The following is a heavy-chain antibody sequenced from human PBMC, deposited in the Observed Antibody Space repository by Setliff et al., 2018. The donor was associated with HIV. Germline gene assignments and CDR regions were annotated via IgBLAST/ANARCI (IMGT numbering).Heavy chain of an antibody. Sequence: SETLSLTCTVSGGSISSRYWSWIRLPPGKGLEWIGTLYYNGNTNSNPSLKSRVTISGDTSKNLFSLKLTSVTPEDTAVYYCAKVGEIHLWLYYFDFCGQGTLVTVSS. J-gene: IGHJ4*02. CDR1: GGSISSRY. D-gene: IGHD5-18*01. CDR2: LYYNGNT. V-gene: IGHV4-59*11. CDR3: AKVGEIHLWLYYFDF.